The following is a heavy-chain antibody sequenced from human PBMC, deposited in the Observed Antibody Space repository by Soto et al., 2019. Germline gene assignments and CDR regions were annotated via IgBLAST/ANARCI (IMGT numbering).Heavy chain of an antibody. V-gene: IGHV5-51*01. CDR2: IYPGDSDT. D-gene: IGHD3-10*01. CDR1: GYSFTSYC. CDR3: ARQIWFGELPYNWFDP. Sequence: HGQSIKISCKGSGYSFTSYCIALVLKMPGKGLEWMGIIYPGDSDTRYSPSFQGQVTISADKFISTAYPQWSSLKASDTAMYYCARQIWFGELPYNWFDPWGQGTLVTVPS. J-gene: IGHJ5*02.